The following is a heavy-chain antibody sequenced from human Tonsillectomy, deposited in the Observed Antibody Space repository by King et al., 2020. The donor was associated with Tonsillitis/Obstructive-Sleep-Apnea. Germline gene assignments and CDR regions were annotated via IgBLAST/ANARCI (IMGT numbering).Heavy chain of an antibody. CDR3: ARLSRPWDAFDI. J-gene: IGHJ3*02. D-gene: IGHD6-6*01. CDR1: GGSISSSSYY. V-gene: IGHV4-39*01. Sequence: QLQESGPGLVKPSETLSLTCTVSGGSISSSSYYWGWIRQPPGKGLEWIGSIYYSGSTYYNPSLKSRVTISVDTSKNQFSLKLSSVTAADTAVYYCARLSRPWDAFDIWGQGTMVTVSS. CDR2: IYYSGST.